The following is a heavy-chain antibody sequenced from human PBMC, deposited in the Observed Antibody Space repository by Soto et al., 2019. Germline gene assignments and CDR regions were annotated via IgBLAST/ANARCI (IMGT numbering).Heavy chain of an antibody. CDR2: LTPGGETI. D-gene: IGHD1-26*01. CDR1: GFTFSDFA. Sequence: EVHLLESGGGLVQPGGSLRLSCVASGFTFSDFAMTWVRQAPGEGLEWVSALTPGGETIHYMDSVRGRFTISRDNAKKTLYLEINSLTAADTAVDYCAKVSPLSGRYQDLDYWGQGTLVTVSS. J-gene: IGHJ4*02. CDR3: AKVSPLSGRYQDLDY. V-gene: IGHV3-23*01.